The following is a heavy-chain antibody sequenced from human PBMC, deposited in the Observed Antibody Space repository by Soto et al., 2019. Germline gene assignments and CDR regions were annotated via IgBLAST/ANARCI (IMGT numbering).Heavy chain of an antibody. CDR3: AKEVGTGVTAVTNWHFDL. CDR2: ISSDGHND. Sequence: QVQLVESGGGVVQPGRSLRLSCAASGFTFSACGMHWVRQSPGNWLEWVAVISSDGHNDYYEDSVKGRFTISRDNSKHTLYLQVNSLRAQETAVYYCAKEVGTGVTAVTNWHFDLWGRGTLVTVSS. D-gene: IGHD4-17*01. J-gene: IGHJ2*01. V-gene: IGHV3-30*18. CDR1: GFTFSACG.